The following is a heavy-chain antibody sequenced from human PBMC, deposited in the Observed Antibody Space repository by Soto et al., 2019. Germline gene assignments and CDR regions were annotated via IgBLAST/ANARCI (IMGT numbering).Heavy chain of an antibody. CDR2: INHSGST. CDR3: ARVTRGVGSDY. V-gene: IGHV4-34*01. Sequence: SETLSLTCAVYGGSFSGYYWSWIRQPPGKGLEWIGEINHSGSTNYNPSLKSRVTISVDTSKNQFSLKLSSVTAADTAVYYCARVTRGVGSDYWGQGTLVTVSS. J-gene: IGHJ4*02. D-gene: IGHD3-10*01. CDR1: GGSFSGYY.